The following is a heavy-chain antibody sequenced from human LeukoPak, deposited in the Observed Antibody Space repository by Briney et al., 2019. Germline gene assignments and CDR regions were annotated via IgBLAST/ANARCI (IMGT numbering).Heavy chain of an antibody. CDR2: ISYDGSNK. CDR1: GFTFSSYA. Sequence: GGSLRLSCAASGFTFSSYAMHWVRQAPGKGLGWVSVISYDGSNKYYADSVKGRFTLSRDNSKNTLYLQMNSLRAEDTAVYYCARVGLLLFSGSYDYWGQGTLVTVSS. CDR3: ARVGLLLFSGSYDY. J-gene: IGHJ4*02. V-gene: IGHV3-30*04. D-gene: IGHD3-10*01.